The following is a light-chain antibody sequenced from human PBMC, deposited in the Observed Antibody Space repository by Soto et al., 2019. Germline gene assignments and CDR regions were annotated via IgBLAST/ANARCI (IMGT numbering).Light chain of an antibody. CDR1: QSISTW. Sequence: DIQMTQSPSTLSASVGDSVTITCRASQSISTWLAWFQQKPGKAPKFLIYRAPSLESGIPSRFSGSVSWIEFILSISFLQPDGFATYYCQQYNSYPRTFGQGTKV. CDR2: RAP. CDR3: QQYNSYPRT. J-gene: IGKJ1*01. V-gene: IGKV1-5*03.